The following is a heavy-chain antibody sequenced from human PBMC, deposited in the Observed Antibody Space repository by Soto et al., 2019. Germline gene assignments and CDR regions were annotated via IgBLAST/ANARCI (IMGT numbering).Heavy chain of an antibody. Sequence: SETPSLTCTVSGGSISSGDYYWSWIRQPPGKGLEWIGYIYYSGSTYYNPSLKSRVTISVDTSKNQFSLKLSSVTAADTAVYYCARSRLRELGGQFDYWGQGTLVTVSS. V-gene: IGHV4-30-4*01. CDR3: ARSRLRELGGQFDY. CDR1: GGSISSGDYY. J-gene: IGHJ4*02. D-gene: IGHD1-7*01. CDR2: IYYSGST.